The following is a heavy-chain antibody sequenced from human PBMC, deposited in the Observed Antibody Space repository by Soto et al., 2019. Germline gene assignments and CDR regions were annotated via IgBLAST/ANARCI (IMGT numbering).Heavy chain of an antibody. V-gene: IGHV3-48*02. D-gene: IGHD1-1*01. J-gene: IGHJ6*02. CDR2: ISSSSSTI. Sequence: GGSLRLSCAASGFTFSSYSMNWVRQAPGKGLEWVSYISSSSSTIYYADSVKGRFTISRDNAKNSLYLQMNSLRDEDTAVYYCARDRKKGSTSFYYGMDVWGQGTTVTVSS. CDR1: GFTFSSYS. CDR3: ARDRKKGSTSFYYGMDV.